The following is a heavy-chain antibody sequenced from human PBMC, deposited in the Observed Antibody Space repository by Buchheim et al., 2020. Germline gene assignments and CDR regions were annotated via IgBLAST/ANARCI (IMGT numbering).Heavy chain of an antibody. Sequence: QVQLQESGPGLVKPSETLSLTCIVSGGSFSSGSYYWSWIRQPPGKGLEWIGYIYNTGSTYYNPSLTSRVTISVDTSKNHFSLKLSSVTAADTAVYYCARDHFDSGAYYFDYWGQGTL. D-gene: IGHD3-22*01. CDR1: GGSFSSGSYY. J-gene: IGHJ4*02. CDR3: ARDHFDSGAYYFDY. CDR2: IYNTGST. V-gene: IGHV4-61*03.